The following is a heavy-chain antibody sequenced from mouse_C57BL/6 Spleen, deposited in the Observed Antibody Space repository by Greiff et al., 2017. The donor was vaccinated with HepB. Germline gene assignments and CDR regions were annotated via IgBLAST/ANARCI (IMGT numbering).Heavy chain of an antibody. CDR2: FYPGSGSI. V-gene: IGHV1-62-2*01. Sequence: QVQLQQSGAELVKPGASVKLSCKASGYTFTEYTIHWVKQRSGQGLEWIGWFYPGSGSIKYNEKFKDKATLTADKSSSTVYMELSRLTSEEAAVYFCARHVYYYGSRGYAMDYWGQGTSVTVSS. J-gene: IGHJ4*01. D-gene: IGHD1-1*01. CDR3: ARHVYYYGSRGYAMDY. CDR1: GYTFTEYT.